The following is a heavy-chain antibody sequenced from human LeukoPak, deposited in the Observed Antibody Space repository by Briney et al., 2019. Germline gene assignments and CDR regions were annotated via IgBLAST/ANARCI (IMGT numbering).Heavy chain of an antibody. CDR2: IYTSGST. CDR1: GGSISSGGYY. Sequence: SETLSLTCTVSGGSISSGGYYWSWIRQPAGKGLEWIGRIYTSGSTNYNPSLKSRVTISVDTSKNQFSLKLSSVTAADTAVYYCAGRVVNHITPSSKMDVWGQGTTVTVSS. J-gene: IGHJ6*02. CDR3: AGRVVNHITPSSKMDV. D-gene: IGHD4-23*01. V-gene: IGHV4-61*02.